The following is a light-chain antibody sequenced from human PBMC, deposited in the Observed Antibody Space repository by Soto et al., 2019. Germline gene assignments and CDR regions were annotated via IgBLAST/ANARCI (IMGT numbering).Light chain of an antibody. V-gene: IGLV3-1*01. CDR1: KLGHKY. CDR2: QDN. J-gene: IGLJ7*01. Sequence: SYELTQAPSVSVSPGQTVSITCSGDKLGHKYVCWYQQKAGQSPVLDIYQDNKRPSGIPERFSGSNSGNTATLTISGTQPMDEADYYCQAWDSTTGVFGGGTQLTVL. CDR3: QAWDSTTGV.